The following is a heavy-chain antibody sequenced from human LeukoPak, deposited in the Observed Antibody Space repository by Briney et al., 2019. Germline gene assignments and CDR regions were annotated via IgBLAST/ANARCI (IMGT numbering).Heavy chain of an antibody. J-gene: IGHJ4*02. D-gene: IGHD2-15*01. CDR3: ARDCSGGSCFDY. V-gene: IGHV4-39*07. CDR1: GGSISSSSYY. Sequence: SETLSLTCTVSGGSISSSSYYWGWIRQPPGKGLEWIGSIYYSGSTYYNPSLKSRVTISVDTSKNQFSLELSSVTAADTAVYYCARDCSGGSCFDYWGQGALVTVSS. CDR2: IYYSGST.